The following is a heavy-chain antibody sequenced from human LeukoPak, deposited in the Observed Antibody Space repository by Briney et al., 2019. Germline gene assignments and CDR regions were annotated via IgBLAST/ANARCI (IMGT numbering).Heavy chain of an antibody. V-gene: IGHV1-24*01. CDR1: GYTLTELS. D-gene: IGHD5-12*01. CDR3: ATAQLVATIGYAFDI. J-gene: IGHJ3*02. Sequence: ASVKVSCKVSGYTLTELSMHWVRQAPGKGLEWMGGFDPEDGETIYAQKFQGRITMTEDTSTDTAYMELSSLRSEDTAVYYCATAQLVATIGYAFDIWGQGTMVTVSS. CDR2: FDPEDGET.